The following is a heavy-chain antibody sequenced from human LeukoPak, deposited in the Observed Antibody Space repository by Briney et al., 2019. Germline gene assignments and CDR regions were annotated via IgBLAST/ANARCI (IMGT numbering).Heavy chain of an antibody. CDR3: ATDSGYNAFDV. CDR2: IKQDGSEK. J-gene: IGHJ3*01. CDR1: GFTFSSYW. V-gene: IGHV3-7*01. Sequence: GGSLRLSCAASGFTFSSYWMSWVRQAPGKGLEWVANIKQDGSEKYYVDSVKGRFTISRDNAKNSLYLQMNSLGVEDTAVYYCATDSGYNAFDVWGQGTMVSVSS. D-gene: IGHD5-12*01.